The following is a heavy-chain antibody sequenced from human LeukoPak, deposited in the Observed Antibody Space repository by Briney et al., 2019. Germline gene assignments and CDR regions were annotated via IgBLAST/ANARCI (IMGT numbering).Heavy chain of an antibody. CDR3: ATETNGRHYDY. J-gene: IGHJ4*02. CDR1: GFTFSDYW. CDR2: IGPTGSDR. V-gene: IGHV3-21*06. D-gene: IGHD1-14*01. Sequence: KAGGSLRLSCAASGFTFSDYWMSWVRQAPGKGLEWVASIGPTGSDRYHADSIKGRFTISRDNANNFLYLQMNSLRAEDTAVYYCATETNGRHYDYWDKGTLLTVSS.